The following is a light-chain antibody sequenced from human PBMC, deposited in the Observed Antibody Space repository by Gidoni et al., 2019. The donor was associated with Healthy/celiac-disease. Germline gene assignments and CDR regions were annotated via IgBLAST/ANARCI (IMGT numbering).Light chain of an antibody. CDR1: QSISSW. CDR3: QQYNSYWT. Sequence: DIQMTQSHSTRSASVGDRVTITCRASQSISSWLAWYQQKPGKAPKLLSYKASSLESGVPSRFSGSGSGTEFTLTISSLQPDDFATYYCQQYNSYWTFGQGTKVEIK. V-gene: IGKV1-5*03. J-gene: IGKJ1*01. CDR2: KAS.